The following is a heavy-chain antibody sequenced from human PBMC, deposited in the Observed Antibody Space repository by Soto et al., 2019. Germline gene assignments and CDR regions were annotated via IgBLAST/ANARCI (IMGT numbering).Heavy chain of an antibody. V-gene: IGHV3-7*03. CDR1: GFTFGSYA. Sequence: GGSLRLSCAASGFTFGSYAMSWVRQAPGKGLEWVANINQDGSGTYYVDSVKGRFTISRDNAKNSLYLQMNSLRAEDTAVYYCARYFRGSGRYFFDHWGQGTLVTVSS. J-gene: IGHJ4*02. D-gene: IGHD6-19*01. CDR2: INQDGSGT. CDR3: ARYFRGSGRYFFDH.